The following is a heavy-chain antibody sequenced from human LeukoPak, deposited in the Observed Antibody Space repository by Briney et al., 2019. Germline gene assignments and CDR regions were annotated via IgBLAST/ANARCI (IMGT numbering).Heavy chain of an antibody. D-gene: IGHD6-19*01. CDR1: ACTLTCHK. Sequence: ASVKVSCKASACTLTCHKITWVRQAPGQGLEWMGWIFAYHGNTNSAQKLQGRVTMTTDTSTSTAYMELRTLRSDDTAVCYCARAVQPGIAVAGIRYWGQGTLVTVSS. CDR2: IFAYHGNT. V-gene: IGHV1-18*01. CDR3: ARAVQPGIAVAGIRY. J-gene: IGHJ4*02.